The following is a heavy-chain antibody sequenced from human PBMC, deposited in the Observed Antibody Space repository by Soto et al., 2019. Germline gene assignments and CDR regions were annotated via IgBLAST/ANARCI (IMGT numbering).Heavy chain of an antibody. CDR3: ARHTDCGSGSSCLGSDNMDTDAFDI. CDR2: IYYSGNT. J-gene: IGHJ3*02. D-gene: IGHD3-10*01. CDR1: GVSISSDIHY. Sequence: SETLSLTCTVSGVSISSDIHYWGWIRQPPGKGLEWFGTIYYSGNTYYNPSLRSRVTISMDTSKNQFSLRLTSVTAADTAVYYCARHTDCGSGSSCLGSDNMDTDAFDIWGQGTMVT. V-gene: IGHV4-39*01.